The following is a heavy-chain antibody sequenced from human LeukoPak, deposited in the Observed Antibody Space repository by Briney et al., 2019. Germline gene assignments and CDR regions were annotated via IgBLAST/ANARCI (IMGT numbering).Heavy chain of an antibody. D-gene: IGHD2-15*01. J-gene: IGHJ4*02. CDR1: GYTFTSYG. CDR3: ARIRVRTDCSGGSCYSPTPYYFDY. CDR2: FSAYNGNT. V-gene: IGHV1-18*01. Sequence: ASGKFFSKASGYTFTSYGLSWVRQAPGHGLEWIGCFSAYNGNTNYAQKLQGRVTMTTDTSTSTAYMELRSLRSDDTAVYYCARIRVRTDCSGGSCYSPTPYYFDYWGQGTLVTVSS.